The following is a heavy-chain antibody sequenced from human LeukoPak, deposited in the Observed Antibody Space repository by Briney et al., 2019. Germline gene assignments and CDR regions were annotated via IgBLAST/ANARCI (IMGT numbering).Heavy chain of an antibody. J-gene: IGHJ4*02. CDR3: ARAEGNYDFWSGYQNFDY. D-gene: IGHD3-3*01. CDR1: GGTFSSYA. V-gene: IGHV1-69*13. Sequence: VASVKVSCKASGGTFSSYAISWVRQAPGQGLEWMGGIIPIFGTANYAQKFQGRVTITADESTSTAYMELSSLRSEDTAVYYCARAEGNYDFWSGYQNFDYWGPGTLVTVSS. CDR2: IIPIFGTA.